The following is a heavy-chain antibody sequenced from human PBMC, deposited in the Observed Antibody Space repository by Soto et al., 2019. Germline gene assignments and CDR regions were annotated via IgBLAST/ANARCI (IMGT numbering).Heavy chain of an antibody. CDR2: ISGSGGST. Sequence: PGGSLRLSCAASGFTFSSYAMSWVRQAPGKGLEWVSAISGSGGSTYYADSVKGRFTISRDNSKNTLYLQMNSLRAEDTAVYYCARADIVVVVAAHEPYYFDYWGQGTLVTVSS. V-gene: IGHV3-23*01. J-gene: IGHJ4*02. D-gene: IGHD2-15*01. CDR1: GFTFSSYA. CDR3: ARADIVVVVAAHEPYYFDY.